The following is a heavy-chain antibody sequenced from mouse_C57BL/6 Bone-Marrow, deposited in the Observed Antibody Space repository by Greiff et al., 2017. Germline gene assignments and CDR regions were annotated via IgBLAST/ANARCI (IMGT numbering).Heavy chain of an antibody. CDR3: ARKGVYDGYPYWYCDV. CDR1: GYTFTGYW. CDR2: ILPGSGST. D-gene: IGHD2-3*01. J-gene: IGHJ1*03. Sequence: QVQLQQSGAELMKPGASVKLSCKATGYTFTGYWIEWVKQRPGHGLEWIGEILPGSGSTNYNEKFKGKATFTADTSSNTAYMQLSSLTTEDSAIYYCARKGVYDGYPYWYCDVWGTGTTVTVSS. V-gene: IGHV1-9*01.